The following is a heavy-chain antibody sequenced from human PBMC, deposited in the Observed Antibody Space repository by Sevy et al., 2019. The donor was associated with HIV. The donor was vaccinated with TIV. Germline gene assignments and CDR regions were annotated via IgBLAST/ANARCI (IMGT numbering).Heavy chain of an antibody. CDR3: AREEPRRYCSGGSCHAIDY. V-gene: IGHV1-2*02. J-gene: IGHJ4*02. CDR2: INPNSGGT. D-gene: IGHD2-15*01. Sequence: ASVKVSCKASGYTFTGYYMHWVRQAPGQGLEWMGWINPNSGGTNYAQKFQGRVTMTRDTSISTAYMELSRLGSDDTAVYYCAREEPRRYCSGGSCHAIDYWGQGSLVTVSS. CDR1: GYTFTGYY.